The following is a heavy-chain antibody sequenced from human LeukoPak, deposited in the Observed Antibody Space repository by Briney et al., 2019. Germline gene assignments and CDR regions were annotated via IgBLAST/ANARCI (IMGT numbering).Heavy chain of an antibody. V-gene: IGHV4-34*01. CDR2: INHSGST. J-gene: IGHJ5*02. CDR3: AGREEGANYYDSSGLYNWFDP. Sequence: SETLSLTCAVYGGSFSDYYWTWIRQPPGKGLEWIGEINHSGSTRYNPSLKSRVTISLDTSKNKFSLKLSSVTAADTAVYYCAGREEGANYYDSSGLYNWFDPWGQGTLVTVSS. CDR1: GGSFSDYY. D-gene: IGHD3-22*01.